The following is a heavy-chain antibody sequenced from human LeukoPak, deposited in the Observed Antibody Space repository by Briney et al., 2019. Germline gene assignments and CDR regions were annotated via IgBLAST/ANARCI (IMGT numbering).Heavy chain of an antibody. CDR3: ARDLNGDYYYYGMDV. V-gene: IGHV3-21*01. D-gene: IGHD4-17*01. Sequence: KPGGSLRLSCAASGFTFSSYSMNWVRQAPGKGLEWVSSISSSSYIYYADSVKGRFTISRDNAKNSLYLQMNSLRAEDTAVYYCARDLNGDYYYYGMDVWGQGTTVTVSS. J-gene: IGHJ6*02. CDR1: GFTFSSYS. CDR2: ISSSSYI.